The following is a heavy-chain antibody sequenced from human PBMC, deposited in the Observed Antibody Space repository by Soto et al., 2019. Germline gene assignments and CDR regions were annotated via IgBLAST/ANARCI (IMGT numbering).Heavy chain of an antibody. J-gene: IGHJ4*02. Sequence: GGSLRLSCAASGFTFDDYAMHWVRQAPGKGLEWVSGISWNSGSIGYADSVKGRFTISRDNAKNSLYLQMNSLGAEDTALYYCAKDMGVMTAAAGDAWGQGTLVSVSS. CDR3: AKDMGVMTAAAGDA. CDR2: ISWNSGSI. V-gene: IGHV3-9*01. CDR1: GFTFDDYA. D-gene: IGHD6-13*01.